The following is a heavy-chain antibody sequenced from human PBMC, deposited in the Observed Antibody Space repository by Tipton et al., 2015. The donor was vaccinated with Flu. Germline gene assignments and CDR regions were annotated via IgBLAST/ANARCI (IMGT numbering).Heavy chain of an antibody. D-gene: IGHD2-21*01. CDR3: ARQIGGGDCY. Sequence: SLRLSCAASGFTLSSYWMSWVRQAPGKGLEWVANIKEDGSEKYYVDSVKGRFTISRDNAKNSVYLQMNSLRADDTAVYYCARQIGGGDCYWGQGTLVTVSS. V-gene: IGHV3-7*03. J-gene: IGHJ4*02. CDR1: GFTLSSYW. CDR2: IKEDGSEK.